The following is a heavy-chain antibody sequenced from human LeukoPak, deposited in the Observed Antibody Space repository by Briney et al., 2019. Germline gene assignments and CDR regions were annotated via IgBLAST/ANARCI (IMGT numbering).Heavy chain of an antibody. J-gene: IGHJ3*02. D-gene: IGHD5-18*01. CDR3: AREPVYSYGYGVGAFDI. CDR2: TYYSGST. Sequence: SETLSLTCTVSGGSISSYYWSWIRQPPGKGLEWIGYTYYSGSTNYNPSLKSRVTISVDTSKNQFSLKLSSVTAADTAVYYCAREPVYSYGYGVGAFDIWGQGTMVTVSS. V-gene: IGHV4-59*01. CDR1: GGSISSYY.